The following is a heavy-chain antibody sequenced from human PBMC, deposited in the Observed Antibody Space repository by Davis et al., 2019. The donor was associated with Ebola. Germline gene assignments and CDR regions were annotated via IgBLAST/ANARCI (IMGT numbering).Heavy chain of an antibody. CDR1: RFTFSSYA. CDR2: ISSTGNDT. D-gene: IGHD3-10*01. J-gene: IGHJ4*02. CDR3: VKDEGEDGDHLSY. V-gene: IGHV3-64D*06. Sequence: GGSLSLSCSASRFTFSSYAMHWVRQPPGKGLEYVSAISSTGNDTYYADSVKGRFTISRDNSKNTLYLQMSSLRAEDSAVYYCVKDEGEDGDHLSYWGQGTLVTVSS.